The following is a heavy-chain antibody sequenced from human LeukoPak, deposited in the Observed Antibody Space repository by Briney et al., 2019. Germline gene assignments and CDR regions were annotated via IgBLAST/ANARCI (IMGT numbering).Heavy chain of an antibody. D-gene: IGHD1-26*01. Sequence: SETLSLTCTVSGGSISSYYWSWIQQPPGKGLEWIGYIYYSGSTNYNPSLKSRVTISVDTSKNQFSLKLSSVTAADRAVYYCARVPRSAVGAFDIWGQGTMVTVSS. CDR1: GGSISSYY. J-gene: IGHJ3*02. CDR3: ARVPRSAVGAFDI. CDR2: IYYSGST. V-gene: IGHV4-59*01.